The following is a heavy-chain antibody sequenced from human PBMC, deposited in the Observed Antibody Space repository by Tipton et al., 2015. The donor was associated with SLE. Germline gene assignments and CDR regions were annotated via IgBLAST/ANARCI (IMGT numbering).Heavy chain of an antibody. CDR3: AREAVAGNFDY. V-gene: IGHV3-64*04. CDR2: ISSTGGST. D-gene: IGHD6-19*01. Sequence: SLRLSCSASGFTFSSYAMHWVRQAPGKGLEYVSAISSTGGSTHYADSVKGRFSISRDNSKNTVYLQMTSLRSEDTAVYYCAREAVAGNFDYWGQGTLVTVSS. J-gene: IGHJ4*02. CDR1: GFTFSSYA.